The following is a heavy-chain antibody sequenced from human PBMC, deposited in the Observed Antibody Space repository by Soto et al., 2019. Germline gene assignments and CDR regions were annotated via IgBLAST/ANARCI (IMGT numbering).Heavy chain of an antibody. CDR2: INAGNGNT. Sequence: SCKASGYTFTSYAMHWVRQAPGQRLEWMGWINAGNGNTKCSQKFQGRVTITRDTSASTAYMELSSLRSEDTAVYYCARDLGYSSSWFYFDYWGQGTLVTVSS. CDR1: GYTFTSYA. D-gene: IGHD6-13*01. CDR3: ARDLGYSSSWFYFDY. V-gene: IGHV1-3*01. J-gene: IGHJ4*02.